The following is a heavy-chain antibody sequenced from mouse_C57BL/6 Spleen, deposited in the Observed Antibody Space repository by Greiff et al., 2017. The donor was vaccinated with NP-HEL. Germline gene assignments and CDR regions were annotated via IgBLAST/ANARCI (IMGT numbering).Heavy chain of an antibody. V-gene: IGHV3-6*01. CDR1: GYSITSGYY. J-gene: IGHJ1*03. Sequence: DVKLQESGPGLVKPSQSLSLTCSVTGYSITSGYYWNWIRQFPGNKLEWMGYISYDGSNNYNPSLKNRISITRDTSKNQFFLKFNSVTTEDTATYYCARGGYFDVWGTGTTVTVSS. CDR3: ARGGYFDV. CDR2: ISYDGSN.